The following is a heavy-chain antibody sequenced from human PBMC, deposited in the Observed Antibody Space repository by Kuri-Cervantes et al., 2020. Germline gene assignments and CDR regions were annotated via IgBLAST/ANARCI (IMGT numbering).Heavy chain of an antibody. CDR3: ARDHYDSSGYGGGLSGFDP. CDR2: IIPIFGTA. Sequence: SVKVSCKASGGTFSSYAISWVRQAPGQGLEWMGGIIPIFGTANYAQKFQGRVTITADKSTSTAYMELSSLRSEDTAVYYCARDHYDSSGYGGGLSGFDPWGQGTLVTVSS. D-gene: IGHD3-22*01. J-gene: IGHJ5*02. V-gene: IGHV1-69*06. CDR1: GGTFSSYA.